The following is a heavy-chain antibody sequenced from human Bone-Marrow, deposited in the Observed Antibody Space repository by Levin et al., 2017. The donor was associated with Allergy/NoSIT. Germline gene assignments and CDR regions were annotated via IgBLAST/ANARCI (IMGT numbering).Heavy chain of an antibody. J-gene: IGHJ6*02. V-gene: IGHV3-30*04. CDR2: ISYDGKIT. D-gene: IGHD6-13*01. CDR3: AREKLTAAIALHGGMDV. CDR1: GFTFSSYS. Sequence: PGGSLRLSCAASGFTFSSYSMHWVRQAPGKGLEWVAVISYDGKITSYADSVRGRFTLSRDNSKNTLDVQMDSLRTEDTAVYFCAREKLTAAIALHGGMDVWGQGTTVTVSS.